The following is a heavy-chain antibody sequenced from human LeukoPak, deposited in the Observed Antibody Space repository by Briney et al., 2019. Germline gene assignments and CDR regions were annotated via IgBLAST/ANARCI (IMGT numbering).Heavy chain of an antibody. CDR2: VSYDGSSI. J-gene: IGHJ4*02. CDR3: TKAQLPRQELGNFYFVY. D-gene: IGHD7-27*01. Sequence: GGSLRLSCAASGFTFSTYGMHWVRQAPGKGLEWVAVVSYDGSSIYYADSVKGRFTISRDNSKNTLYLQMNSLRGEDTAVYYCTKAQLPRQELGNFYFVYWGQGILVTVSS. CDR1: GFTFSTYG. V-gene: IGHV3-30*18.